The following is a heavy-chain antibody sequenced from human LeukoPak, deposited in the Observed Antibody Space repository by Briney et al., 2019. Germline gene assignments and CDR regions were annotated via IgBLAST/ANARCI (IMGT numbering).Heavy chain of an antibody. CDR3: ARPPVSPYNWFDP. J-gene: IGHJ5*02. CDR1: GGSISSSSYY. V-gene: IGHV4-39*01. CDR2: IYYSGST. Sequence: SETLSLTCTVSGGSISSSSYYWGWIRQPPGKGLEWIGSIYYSGSTCYNPSLKSRVTISVDTSKNQFSLKLSSVTAADTAVYYCARPPVSPYNWFDPWGQGTLVTVSS.